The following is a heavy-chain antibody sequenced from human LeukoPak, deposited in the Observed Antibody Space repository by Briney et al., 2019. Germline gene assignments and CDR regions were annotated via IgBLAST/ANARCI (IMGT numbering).Heavy chain of an antibody. CDR2: INPSGGST. CDR3: ARGGSGSRGPY. V-gene: IGHV1-46*01. CDR1: VGTFISYA. Sequence: ASVKVSCKSSVGTFISYAISWVRQPPGQGLEWMGIINPSGGSTSYAQKFQVRVTMTRDTSTSTVYMELTSRRSEATAVYYCARGGSGSRGPYWGQGTLVTVSS. J-gene: IGHJ4*02. D-gene: IGHD3-10*01.